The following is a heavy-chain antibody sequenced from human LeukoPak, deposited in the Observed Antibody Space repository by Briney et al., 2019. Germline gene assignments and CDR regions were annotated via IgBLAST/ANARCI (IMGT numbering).Heavy chain of an antibody. D-gene: IGHD6-19*01. J-gene: IGHJ5*02. CDR1: GYTLTELS. CDR2: FDPEDGET. Sequence: GASVKVSCKVSGYTLTELSMHWVRQAPGKGLEWMGGFDPEDGETIYAQKFQGRVTMTEDTSTDTAYMELSSLRSEDTAVYYCATVSTPSSGWYHQRRDWFDPWGQGTLVTVSS. CDR3: ATVSTPSSGWYHQRRDWFDP. V-gene: IGHV1-24*01.